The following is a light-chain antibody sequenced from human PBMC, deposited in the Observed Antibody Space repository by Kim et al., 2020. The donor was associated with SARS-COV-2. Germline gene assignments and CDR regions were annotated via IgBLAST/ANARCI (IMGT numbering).Light chain of an antibody. J-gene: IGKJ4*01. CDR2: KAS. V-gene: IGKV1-5*03. CDR3: QQYNSLST. CDR1: QSVSIW. Sequence: SASVGDRVTITCRASQSVSIWLAWYQQKPGKAPKLLMSKASNLQTGVSSRFSGSGSGTEFTLTINSLQPDDSATYFCQQYNSLSTFGGGTKVDIK.